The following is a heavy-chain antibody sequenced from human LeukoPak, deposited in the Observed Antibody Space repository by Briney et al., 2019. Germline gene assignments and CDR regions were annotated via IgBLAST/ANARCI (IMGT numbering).Heavy chain of an antibody. CDR3: ARVRDDYGALDY. CDR2: INHSGST. D-gene: IGHD4-17*01. V-gene: IGHV4-34*01. Sequence: SETLSLTCAVYGGSFSGYYWSWIRQPPGKGLEWIGEINHSGSTNYNPSLKSRVTISVDTSKNQFSLKLSSVTAADTAVCYCARVRDDYGALDYWGQGTLVTVSS. J-gene: IGHJ4*02. CDR1: GGSFSGYY.